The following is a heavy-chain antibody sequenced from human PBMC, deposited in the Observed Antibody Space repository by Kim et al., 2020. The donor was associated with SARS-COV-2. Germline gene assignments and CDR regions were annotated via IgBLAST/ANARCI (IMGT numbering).Heavy chain of an antibody. CDR1: GFTFSSYG. V-gene: IGHV3-30*18. CDR3: AKDTGYSGYDS. D-gene: IGHD5-12*01. CDR2: ISYDGSNK. Sequence: GGSLRLSCAASGFTFSSYGMHWVRQAPGKGLEWVAVISYDGSNKYYADSVKGRFTISRDNSKNTLYLQMNSLRAEDTAVYYCAKDTGYSGYDSWGQGTLVTVSS. J-gene: IGHJ5*02.